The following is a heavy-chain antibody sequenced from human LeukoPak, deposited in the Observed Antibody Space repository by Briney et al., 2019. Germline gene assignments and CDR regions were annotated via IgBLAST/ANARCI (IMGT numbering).Heavy chain of an antibody. V-gene: IGHV1-2*02. CDR3: ARERSGYDYPDY. CDR2: LNPNSGVL. J-gene: IGHJ4*02. Sequence: ASVKVSCKTSGYNFIAYYIHWVRQAPGQGLEWMGWLNPNSGVLKYAQKFQGRVALTRDTSVSTAYMELGSLTSDDTAVYFCARERSGYDYPDYWGQGTLVTVSS. CDR1: GYNFIAYY. D-gene: IGHD5-12*01.